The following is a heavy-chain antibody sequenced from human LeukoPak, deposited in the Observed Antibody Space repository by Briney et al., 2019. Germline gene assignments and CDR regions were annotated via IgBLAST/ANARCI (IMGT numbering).Heavy chain of an antibody. CDR2: IYDSGST. J-gene: IGHJ4*02. Sequence: SETLSLTCTVSGGSISRSSSYWGWIRQPPGKGLGWIGSIYDSGSTYYNPSLRSRVTISVDTSKNQFSLKLSSVTAADTAVYYCARQYYDRSEGNYWGQGTLVTVSS. CDR3: ARQYYDRSEGNY. CDR1: GGSISRSSSY. V-gene: IGHV4-39*01. D-gene: IGHD3-22*01.